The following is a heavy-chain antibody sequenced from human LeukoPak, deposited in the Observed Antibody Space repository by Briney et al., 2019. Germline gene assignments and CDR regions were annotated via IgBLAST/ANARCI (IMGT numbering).Heavy chain of an antibody. CDR3: ARYLRGPSDS. J-gene: IGHJ4*02. CDR2: TNHSGST. Sequence: SETLSLTCAVYGGSFSGYYWSWIRQPPGKGLEWIGETNHSGSTNYNPSLKSRVTISVDTSKNQFSLKLSSVTAADTAVYYCARYLRGPSDSWGQGTLVTVSS. V-gene: IGHV4-34*01. CDR1: GGSFSGYY.